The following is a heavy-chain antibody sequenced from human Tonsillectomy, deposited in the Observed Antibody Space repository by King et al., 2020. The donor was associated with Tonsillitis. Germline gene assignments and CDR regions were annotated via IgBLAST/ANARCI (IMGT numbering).Heavy chain of an antibody. V-gene: IGHV1-18*04. CDR3: ARYFSYYDCSSYYYKVSDY. CDR1: GYTFTNYG. D-gene: IGHD3-22*01. CDR2: ISAYNGNT. J-gene: IGHJ4*02. Sequence: QLVQSGAEVKKPGASVKVSCKASGYTFTNYGISWVRQAPGQGLEWRGWISAYNGNTNYAQKLQGRVTMTTDTSTSTAYMELRSLRSDDTAVYYCARYFSYYDCSSYYYKVSDYWGQGTLVTVSS.